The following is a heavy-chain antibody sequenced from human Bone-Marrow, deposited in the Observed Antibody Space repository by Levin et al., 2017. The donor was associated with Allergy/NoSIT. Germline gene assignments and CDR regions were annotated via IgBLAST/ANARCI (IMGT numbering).Heavy chain of an antibody. J-gene: IGHJ4*02. CDR2: IIPLFGTT. CDR1: SDTFSNSS. D-gene: IGHD2-8*01. V-gene: IGHV1-69*06. CDR3: ARAPSPLYVDY. Sequence: SVKVSCKTSSDTFSNSSIIFVLQAPGQGLEWVGGIIPLFGTTNYAQKFQDRVTITADISTSTAYMEFSSLTSEDTAVYYCARAPSPLYVDYWGQGTLVTVSS.